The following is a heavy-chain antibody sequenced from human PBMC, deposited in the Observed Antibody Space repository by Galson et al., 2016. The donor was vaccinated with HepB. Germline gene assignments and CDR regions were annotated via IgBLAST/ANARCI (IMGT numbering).Heavy chain of an antibody. CDR2: INPRDSET. D-gene: IGHD1-7*01. V-gene: IGHV5-51*01. J-gene: IGHJ4*02. CDR1: GYSSTNHW. CDR3: ARRKNYAPDY. Sequence: QSGAEVKKPGESLKISCKGPGYSSTNHWIGWVRQMPGKGLEWMGIINPRDSETRYSPSFQGQVTISVDRSISTAYLQWSSLKASDTAMYYCARRKNYAPDYWGQGTLVTVSS.